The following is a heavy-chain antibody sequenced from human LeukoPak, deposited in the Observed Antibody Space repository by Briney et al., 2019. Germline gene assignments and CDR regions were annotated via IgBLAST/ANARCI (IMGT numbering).Heavy chain of an antibody. CDR2: ISSSGSTI. J-gene: IGHJ3*02. CDR1: GFTFSDYY. V-gene: IGHV3-11*04. Sequence: GGSLRLSWAASGFTFSDYYMSWIRQAPGKGLEWVSYISSSGSTIYYADSVKGRFTISRDNAKNSLYLQMNSLRAEDTAVYYCARALSFQEAFDIWGQGTMVTVSS. CDR3: ARALSFQEAFDI.